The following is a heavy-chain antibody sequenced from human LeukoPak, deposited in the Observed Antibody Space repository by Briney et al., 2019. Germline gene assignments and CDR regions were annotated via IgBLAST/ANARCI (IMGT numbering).Heavy chain of an antibody. CDR2: INHSGST. CDR3: ARGSPVKRPLFAY. D-gene: IGHD4-17*01. Sequence: SETLSLTCAVYGGSFSGYSWSWIRQPPGKGLEWIGEINHSGSTNYNPSLKSRVTISGDTSKNQFSLKMSSVNAAHTAVYYCARGSPVKRPLFAYWGQGTLATVYS. J-gene: IGHJ4*02. V-gene: IGHV4-34*01. CDR1: GGSFSGYS.